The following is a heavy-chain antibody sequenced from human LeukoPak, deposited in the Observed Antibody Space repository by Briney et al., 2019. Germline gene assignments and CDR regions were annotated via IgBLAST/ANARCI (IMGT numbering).Heavy chain of an antibody. D-gene: IGHD6-13*01. CDR3: ARAGYSSSWTNWFDP. Sequence: GASVKVSCKASGYTFTSYGISWVRQAPGQGLEWMGWISAYNGNTNYAQKLLGRVTMTTDTSTSTAYMELRSLRSDDTAVYYCARAGYSSSWTNWFDPWGQGTLVTVSS. J-gene: IGHJ5*02. V-gene: IGHV1-18*01. CDR2: ISAYNGNT. CDR1: GYTFTSYG.